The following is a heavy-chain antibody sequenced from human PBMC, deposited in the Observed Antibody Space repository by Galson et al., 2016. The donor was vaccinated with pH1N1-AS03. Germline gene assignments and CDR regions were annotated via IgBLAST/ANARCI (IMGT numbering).Heavy chain of an antibody. CDR2: VSYDGGNK. CDR1: GFTFSSYA. V-gene: IGHV3-30*07. CDR3: AKDKSYGDYPSWFDP. J-gene: IGHJ5*02. Sequence: SLRLSCAASGFTFSSYAMHWVRQAPGKGLEWVAVVSYDGGNKYYADSVKGRFTISRDNSKNTLYLQMNSLRAEDTAVYYCAKDKSYGDYPSWFDPWGQGTLVTVSS. D-gene: IGHD4-17*01.